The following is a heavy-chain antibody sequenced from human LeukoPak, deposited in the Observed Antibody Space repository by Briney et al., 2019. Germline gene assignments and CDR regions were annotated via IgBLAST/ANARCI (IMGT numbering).Heavy chain of an antibody. V-gene: IGHV4-34*01. CDR3: ARGPDYGLAEDYFDY. D-gene: IGHD4-17*01. CDR1: GGSFSGYY. CDR2: INHSGSN. J-gene: IGHJ4*02. Sequence: SETLSLTCAVYGGSFSGYYWSWIRQPPGKGLEWIGEINHSGSNNYNPSLKSRVTISVDTSKNQFSLKLSSVTAADTAVYYCARGPDYGLAEDYFDYWGQGTLVTVSS.